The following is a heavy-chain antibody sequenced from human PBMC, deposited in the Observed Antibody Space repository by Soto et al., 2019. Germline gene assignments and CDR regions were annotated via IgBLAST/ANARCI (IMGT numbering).Heavy chain of an antibody. J-gene: IGHJ6*02. Sequence: GVSLRLSCAASGFTLRGYSMNWVRQAPGKGLEWVSYISTSSSTIYYADSVKGRFTISRDNAKNSLYLQMNSLRAEDTAVYYCATTLDVWGQGTTVTVSS. V-gene: IGHV3-48*01. CDR1: GFTLRGYS. CDR3: ATTLDV. CDR2: ISTSSSTI.